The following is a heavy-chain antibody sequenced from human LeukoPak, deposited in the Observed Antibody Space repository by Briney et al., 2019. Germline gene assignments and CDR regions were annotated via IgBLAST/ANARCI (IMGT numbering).Heavy chain of an antibody. Sequence: SQTLSLTCAVSGGSISSGGYSWSWIRQPPGKGLEWIGYIYHSGSTYYNPSLKSRVTISVDRSKNQFSLKLSSVTAADTAVYYCARSALTSVAGTDYWGQGTLVTVSS. CDR2: IYHSGST. J-gene: IGHJ4*02. CDR1: GGSISSGGYS. D-gene: IGHD6-19*01. V-gene: IGHV4-30-2*01. CDR3: ARSALTSVAGTDY.